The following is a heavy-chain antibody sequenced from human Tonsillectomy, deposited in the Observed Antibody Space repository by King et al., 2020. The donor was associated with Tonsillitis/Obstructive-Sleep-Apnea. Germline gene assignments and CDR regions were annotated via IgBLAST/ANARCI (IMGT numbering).Heavy chain of an antibody. V-gene: IGHV4-34*01. Sequence: VQLQQWGAGLLKPSETLSLTCAVYGGSFSGYYWSWIRQPPGKGLEWIGEINHSGSTNYNPSLKSRVTISVDTSKNQFSLKLSSVTAADPAVYYCARAKTTVTRGDWFDPWGQGTLVTVSS. J-gene: IGHJ5*02. CDR2: INHSGST. CDR3: ARAKTTVTRGDWFDP. CDR1: GGSFSGYY. D-gene: IGHD4-17*01.